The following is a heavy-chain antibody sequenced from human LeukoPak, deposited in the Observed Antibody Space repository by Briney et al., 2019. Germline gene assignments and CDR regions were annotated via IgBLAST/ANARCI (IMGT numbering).Heavy chain of an antibody. CDR3: ARGILEDSSWYPGYYFDY. CDR1: GFTFSSYA. CDR2: ISYDGSNK. J-gene: IGHJ4*02. D-gene: IGHD6-13*01. Sequence: GGSLRLSCAASGFTFSSYAMHWVRQAPGKGLEWVAVISYDGSNKYYADSVKGRFTISRDNSKNTLYLQMNSLRAEDTAVYYCARGILEDSSWYPGYYFDYWGQGTLVTVSS. V-gene: IGHV3-30-3*01.